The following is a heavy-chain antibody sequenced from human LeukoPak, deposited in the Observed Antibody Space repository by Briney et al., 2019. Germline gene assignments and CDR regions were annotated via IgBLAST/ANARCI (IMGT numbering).Heavy chain of an antibody. CDR3: ARGPTGYCSSTSCAKFDY. J-gene: IGHJ4*02. Sequence: PSETLSLTCAVYGGSSSGYYWSLIRQPAGKGLEWIGKINHSGSTNYNPSLKSRVTISVDTSKNQFSLKLSSVTAADTAVYYCARGPTGYCSSTSCAKFDYWGQGTLVTVSS. V-gene: IGHV4-34*01. CDR1: GGSSSGYY. CDR2: INHSGST. D-gene: IGHD2-2*01.